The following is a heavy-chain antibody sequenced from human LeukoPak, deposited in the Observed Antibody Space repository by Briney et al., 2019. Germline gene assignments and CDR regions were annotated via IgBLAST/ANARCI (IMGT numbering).Heavy chain of an antibody. D-gene: IGHD4-23*01. V-gene: IGHV3-74*01. CDR1: GFTFSSYV. CDR3: ARGRPHGNDY. J-gene: IGHJ4*02. Sequence: GGSLRLSCAASGFTFSSYVMSWVRQAPGKGLVWVSRIASDGSSTTYADSVKGRFSISRDNAKNTLYLQMNSLRVEDTAVYYCARGRPHGNDYWGQGTLVTVSS. CDR2: IASDGSST.